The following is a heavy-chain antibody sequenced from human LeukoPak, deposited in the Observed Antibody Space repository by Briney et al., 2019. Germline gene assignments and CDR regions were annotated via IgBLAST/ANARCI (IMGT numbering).Heavy chain of an antibody. CDR2: IYSGGNT. V-gene: IGHV3-53*01. J-gene: IGHJ4*02. D-gene: IGHD1-26*01. CDR1: GFTVSSNY. Sequence: PGGSLRLSCAASGFTVSSNYMSWVRQAPGKGLEWVSVIYSGGNTYYADSVKGRFTISRDNSKNTLYLQMNSLRAEDTAVYYCASSSRGSYFSTYFDYWGQGTLVTVSS. CDR3: ASSSRGSYFSTYFDY.